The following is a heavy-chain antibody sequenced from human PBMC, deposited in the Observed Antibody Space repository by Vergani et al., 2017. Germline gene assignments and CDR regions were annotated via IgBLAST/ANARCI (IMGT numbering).Heavy chain of an antibody. CDR1: SHTFQTYG. CDR3: ARDPDIVVVPAAPYYYYYYGMDG. J-gene: IGHJ6*02. Sequence: QVQLVQSGAELKKPGASVSVSCKGSSHTFQTYGISWVRQAPGKGLEWMAWIRPYTGHTIYAQKFQGRVTMTTDTSTSTAYMELRSLRSDDTAVYYCARDPDIVVVPAAPYYYYYYGMDGWGQGTTVTVSS. CDR2: IRPYTGHT. D-gene: IGHD2-2*01. V-gene: IGHV1-18*01.